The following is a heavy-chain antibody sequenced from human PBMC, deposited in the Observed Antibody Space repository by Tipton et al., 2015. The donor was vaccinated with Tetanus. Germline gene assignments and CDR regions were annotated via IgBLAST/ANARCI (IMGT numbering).Heavy chain of an antibody. V-gene: IGHV4-34*01. J-gene: IGHJ2*01. D-gene: IGHD2/OR15-2a*01. CDR2: VDDSGST. CDR1: GGSLSRYY. Sequence: LRLSCAVYGGSLSRYYWTWIRQPPGKGLEWIGEVDDSGSTNYSPSLKSRVTISLDTSKNEFSLTLSSVTAADTAVYYCARDIAIVRARDWYFDVWGRGTLVTVSS. CDR3: ARDIAIVRARDWYFDV.